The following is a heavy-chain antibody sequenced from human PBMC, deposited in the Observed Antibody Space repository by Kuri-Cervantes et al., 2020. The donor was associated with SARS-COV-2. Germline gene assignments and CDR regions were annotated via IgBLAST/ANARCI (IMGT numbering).Heavy chain of an antibody. D-gene: IGHD6-19*01. CDR3: ARIASSSGWENFDY. V-gene: IGHV1-8*03. CDR2: MNPNSGNT. Sequence: ASVKVSCKASTYTFTTYDINWVRQATGQGLEWMGWMNPNSGNTGYAQKFQGRVTITRNTSISTAYMELSSLRSEDTAVYYCARIASSSGWENFDYWGQGTLVTVSS. CDR1: TYTFTTYD. J-gene: IGHJ4*02.